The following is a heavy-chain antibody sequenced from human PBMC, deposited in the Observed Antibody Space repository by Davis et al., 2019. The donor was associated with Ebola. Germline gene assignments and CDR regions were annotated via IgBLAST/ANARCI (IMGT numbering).Heavy chain of an antibody. CDR3: ARARWLRGVYYYGMDV. D-gene: IGHD5-24*01. Sequence: PGGSLRLSCAASGFTFSSYSMNWVRQAPGKGLEWVSYISSSSSTIYYADSVKGRFTISRDNAKNSLYLQMNSLRDEDTAVYYCARARWLRGVYYYGMDVWGQGTTVTVSS. CDR1: GFTFSSYS. J-gene: IGHJ6*02. V-gene: IGHV3-48*02. CDR2: ISSSSSTI.